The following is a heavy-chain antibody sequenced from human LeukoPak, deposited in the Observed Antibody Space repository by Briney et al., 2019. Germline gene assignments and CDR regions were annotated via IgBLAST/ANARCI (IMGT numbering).Heavy chain of an antibody. CDR1: GFTFSKSW. Sequence: SGGSLRLSCAASGFTFSKSWMNWVRQAPGKGLEWVASMNSDGSEKYCEDSVKGRFTISRDNAKSSLYLDMNSLGADDTAVYYCVTDSGYNTFDIWGQGTMVTVSS. D-gene: IGHD5-12*01. CDR2: MNSDGSEK. J-gene: IGHJ3*02. V-gene: IGHV3-7*01. CDR3: VTDSGYNTFDI.